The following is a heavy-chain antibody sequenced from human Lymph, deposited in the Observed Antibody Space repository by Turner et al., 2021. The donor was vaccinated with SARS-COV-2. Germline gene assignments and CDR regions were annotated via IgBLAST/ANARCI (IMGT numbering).Heavy chain of an antibody. CDR3: ARDRGGYGAYYYGMDV. CDR2: ISISSSTI. CDR1: GFTFSSYS. V-gene: IGHV3-48*02. Sequence: EVQLVESGGGLVQPGGSLRRSCAASGFTFSSYSMNGVRQAPGKGLEWVSYISISSSTIYYADSVKGRFTISRDNAKNSLYLQMNSLRDEDTAVYYCARDRGGYGAYYYGMDVWGQGTTVTVSS. D-gene: IGHD2-15*01. J-gene: IGHJ6*02.